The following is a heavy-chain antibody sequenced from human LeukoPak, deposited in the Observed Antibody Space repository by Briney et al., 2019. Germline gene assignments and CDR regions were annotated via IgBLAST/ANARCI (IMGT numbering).Heavy chain of an antibody. CDR3: ARGPHTGVNYYDSSGYYY. Sequence: SETLSLTCAVYGGSFSGYYWSGIRQPPGKGLEWIGEINHSGSTNYNPSLMSRVTISVDTSKNQFSLKLSSVTAADTAVYYCARGPHTGVNYYDSSGYYYWGQGTLVTVSS. D-gene: IGHD3-22*01. CDR2: INHSGST. J-gene: IGHJ4*02. CDR1: GGSFSGYY. V-gene: IGHV4-34*01.